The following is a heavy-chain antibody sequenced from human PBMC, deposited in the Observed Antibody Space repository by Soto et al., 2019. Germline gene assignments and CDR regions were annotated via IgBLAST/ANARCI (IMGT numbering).Heavy chain of an antibody. CDR2: IRGSGGGT. Sequence: EVQLLESGGGLVQPGGSLRLSCAASGFTFSSYAMSWVRQAPGRGLEWVSAIRGSGGGTYYADSVKGRFTISRDNSKNTLYLQLNSLRAEDTAVYFCAKGASYYYDSSGYLYVDYWGQGTLVTVSS. CDR1: GFTFSSYA. CDR3: AKGASYYYDSSGYLYVDY. V-gene: IGHV3-23*01. D-gene: IGHD3-22*01. J-gene: IGHJ4*02.